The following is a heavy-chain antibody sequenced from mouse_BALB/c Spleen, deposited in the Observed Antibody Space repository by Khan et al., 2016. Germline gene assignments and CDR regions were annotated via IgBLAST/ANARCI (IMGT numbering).Heavy chain of an antibody. V-gene: IGHV1-7*01. CDR3: ARRAGNFDY. CDR1: GYTFTSYW. J-gene: IGHJ2*01. D-gene: IGHD3-3*01. CDR2: INPSTGYT. Sequence: QVQLQQSGAELAKPGASVKMSCKASGYTFTSYWMHWVKQRPGQGLEWIGYINPSTGYTEYNQKFKDKATLTADKSSSTAYMQLSSLTSEDSAVYYCARRAGNFDYWGQGTTLTVSS.